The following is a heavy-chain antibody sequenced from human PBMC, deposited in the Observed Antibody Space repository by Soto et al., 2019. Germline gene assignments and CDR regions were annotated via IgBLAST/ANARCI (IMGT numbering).Heavy chain of an antibody. CDR1: GYTFTSYD. D-gene: IGHD3-9*01. CDR2: MNPNSGNT. Sequence: ASVKVSCKASGYTFTSYDINWVRQATGQGLEWMGWMNPNSGNTGYAQKFQGRVTMTRDTSISTAYMELSRLRSDDTAVYYCARGGKVLRYFDWLPSYFDYWGQGTLVTVSS. V-gene: IGHV1-8*01. J-gene: IGHJ4*02. CDR3: ARGGKVLRYFDWLPSYFDY.